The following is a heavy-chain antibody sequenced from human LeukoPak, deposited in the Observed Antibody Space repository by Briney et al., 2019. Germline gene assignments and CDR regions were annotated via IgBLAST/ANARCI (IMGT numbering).Heavy chain of an antibody. J-gene: IGHJ4*02. D-gene: IGHD3-22*01. Sequence: PSETLSLTCAVYGGSFSGYYWSWIRQPPGKGLEWIGEINHSGSTYYNPSLKSRVTISVDTSKNHFSLTLSSVTAADTAVYYCARSYDSSASGFDYWGQGTLVTVSP. CDR1: GGSFSGYY. V-gene: IGHV4-34*09. CDR3: ARSYDSSASGFDY. CDR2: INHSGST.